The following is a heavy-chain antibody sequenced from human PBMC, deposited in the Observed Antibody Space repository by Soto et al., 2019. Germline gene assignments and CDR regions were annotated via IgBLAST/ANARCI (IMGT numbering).Heavy chain of an antibody. CDR1: GYTFTSYG. Sequence: QVQLVQSGAEVKKPGASVKVSCKASGYTFTSYGISWVRQAPGQGLEWMGWISAYNGNTNYAQKLQGRVTMTTDTSTSTAYMELRSLRSDDTAAYYCARDECSSTSCQNREGANDYWGQGTLVTVSS. J-gene: IGHJ4*02. CDR2: ISAYNGNT. V-gene: IGHV1-18*01. CDR3: ARDECSSTSCQNREGANDY. D-gene: IGHD2-2*01.